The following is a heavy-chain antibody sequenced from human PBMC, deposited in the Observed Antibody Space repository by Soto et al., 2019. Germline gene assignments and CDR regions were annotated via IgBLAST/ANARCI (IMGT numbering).Heavy chain of an antibody. J-gene: IGHJ4*02. CDR1: GFTFNTFA. CDR2: LSGSGSLS. Sequence: EVLLLESGGGLVQPGGSLRLSCAASGFTFNTFAIAWVRQAPGKGLEWVSALSGSGSLSYYADSVKGRFTISRDNSKNTMYLQMNNLRVDETAVYFCARDRGGALDSWGQGPLVTVSS. V-gene: IGHV3-23*01. D-gene: IGHD2-15*01. CDR3: ARDRGGALDS.